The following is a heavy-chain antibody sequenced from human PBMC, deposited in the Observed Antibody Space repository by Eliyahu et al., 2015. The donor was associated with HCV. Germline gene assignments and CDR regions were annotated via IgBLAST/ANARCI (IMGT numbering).Heavy chain of an antibody. J-gene: IGHJ4*02. CDR3: ARRGTTGFDY. V-gene: IGHV4-39*01. D-gene: IGHD1-7*01. Sequence: QLQLQESGPGLVKPSETLSLTCXVSGGSISSSSXXWGWXRQPPGKGLEWIGXIXYXGSTYXNPSLKSRVTISVDTSKNQFSLKLSSVTAADTAVYYCARRGTTGFDYWGQGTLVTVSS. CDR1: GGSISSSSXX. CDR2: IXYXGST.